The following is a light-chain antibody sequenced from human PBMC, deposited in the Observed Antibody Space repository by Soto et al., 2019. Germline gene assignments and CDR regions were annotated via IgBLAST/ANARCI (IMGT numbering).Light chain of an antibody. J-gene: IGKJ3*01. V-gene: IGKV3-20*01. CDR1: QSVSSSY. CDR2: GAS. CDR3: QQYGSSFT. Sequence: EIVLTQSPDTLSLSPGERAILSCRASQSVSSSYLAWYQQKPGQAPRLLIYGASSRATGIPDRFSGSGSGTDFTLTISRLEPEDFAVYYCQQYGSSFTFGPGTKVDIK.